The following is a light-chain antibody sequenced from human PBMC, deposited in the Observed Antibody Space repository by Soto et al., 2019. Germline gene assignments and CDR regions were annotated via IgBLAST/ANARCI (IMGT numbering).Light chain of an antibody. CDR1: SSDVGAYNF. CDR3: CSYAPSRTLL. J-gene: IGLJ2*01. CDR2: EGN. Sequence: QSALTQPASVSGSPGESITISCTGTSSDVGAYNFVTWYQQHPGRVPKLILYEGNKRPSGVSSRFSASKSSNTASLTTSGLQAEDADYYFCCSYAPSRTLLFGGGTKVTVL. V-gene: IGLV2-23*01.